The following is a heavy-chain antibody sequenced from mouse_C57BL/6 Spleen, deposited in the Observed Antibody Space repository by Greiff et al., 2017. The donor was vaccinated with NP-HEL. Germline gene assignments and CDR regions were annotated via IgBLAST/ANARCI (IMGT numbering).Heavy chain of an antibody. CDR3: ARRSLTGDFDY. CDR2: IHPNSGST. D-gene: IGHD4-1*01. Sequence: VKLQESGAELVKPGASVKLSCKASGYTFTSYWMHWVKQRPGQGLEWIGMIHPNSGSTNYNEKFKSKATLTVDKSSSTAYMQLSSLTSEDSAVYYCARRSLTGDFDYWGQGTTLTVSS. CDR1: GYTFTSYW. V-gene: IGHV1-64*01. J-gene: IGHJ2*01.